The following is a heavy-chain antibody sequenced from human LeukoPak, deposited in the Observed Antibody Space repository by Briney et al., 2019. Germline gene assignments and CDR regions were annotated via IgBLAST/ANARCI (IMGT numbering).Heavy chain of an antibody. J-gene: IGHJ4*02. V-gene: IGHV3-21*04. D-gene: IGHD5-12*01. CDR2: ISSSSSYI. CDR3: ARDSGWLRYHD. Sequence: GGSLRLSCAASGFTFSSYSMNWVRQAPGKGLEWVSSISSSSSYIYYADSVKGRFTISRDNSKNMVYLQMDSLRAEDTALYYCARDSGWLRYHDWGQGALVTVSS. CDR1: GFTFSSYS.